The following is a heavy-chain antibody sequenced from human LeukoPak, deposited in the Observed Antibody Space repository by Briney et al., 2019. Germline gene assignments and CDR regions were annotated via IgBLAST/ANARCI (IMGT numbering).Heavy chain of an antibody. CDR3: ARESDSGSYDIDY. J-gene: IGHJ4*02. V-gene: IGHV1-2*02. Sequence: ASVKVSCKASGYTFTGHYMHWVRQAPGQGLEWMGWINPNSGGTNYAQKCQGRVTMTRDTSISTAYMELSRLRSDDTAVYYCARESDSGSYDIDYWGQGTLVTVSS. CDR2: INPNSGGT. D-gene: IGHD1-26*01. CDR1: GYTFTGHY.